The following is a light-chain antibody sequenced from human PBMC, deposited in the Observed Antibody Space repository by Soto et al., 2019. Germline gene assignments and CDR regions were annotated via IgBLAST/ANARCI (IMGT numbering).Light chain of an antibody. CDR2: DAS. CDR3: QRRSSCVT. Sequence: EVVLTQSPTTLSLSPGDRATLSCRASQSVSSYLAWYQQKPGQAPRLLIYDASKRATGIPARFSGSGSGTDFTLTSSSLEHEVSAYYYCQRRSSCVTFGGGTKVEIK. J-gene: IGKJ4*01. CDR1: QSVSSY. V-gene: IGKV3-11*01.